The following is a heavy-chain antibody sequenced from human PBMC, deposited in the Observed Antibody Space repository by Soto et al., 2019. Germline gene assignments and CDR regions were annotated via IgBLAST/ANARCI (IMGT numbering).Heavy chain of an antibody. CDR2: ISGSGGST. CDR1: GFTFSSYA. V-gene: IGHV3-23*01. J-gene: IGHJ4*02. D-gene: IGHD3-9*01. Sequence: GGSLRLSCAASGFTFSSYAMSWVRQAPGKGLEWVSAISGSGGSTYYADSVKGRFTISRDNSKNTLYLQMNSPRAEDTAVYYCAKDRASYDILTGELDYWGQGTLVTVSS. CDR3: AKDRASYDILTGELDY.